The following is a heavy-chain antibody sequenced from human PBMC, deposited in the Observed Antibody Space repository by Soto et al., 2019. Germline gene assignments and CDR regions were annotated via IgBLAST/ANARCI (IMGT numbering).Heavy chain of an antibody. V-gene: IGHV5-10-1*01. CDR3: ARHQGIAAAGSDY. D-gene: IGHD6-13*01. CDR2: IDPSDSYT. J-gene: IGHJ4*02. CDR1: GYSFTSYW. Sequence: GESLKISCKGSGYSFTSYWIGWVRQMPGKGLEWMGRIDPSDSYTNYSPSFQGHVAISADKSISTAYLQWSSLKASDTAMYYCARHQGIAAAGSDYWGQGTLVTVSS.